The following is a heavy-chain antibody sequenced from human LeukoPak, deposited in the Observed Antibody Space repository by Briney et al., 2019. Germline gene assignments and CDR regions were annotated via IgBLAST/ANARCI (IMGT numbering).Heavy chain of an antibody. V-gene: IGHV1-46*01. D-gene: IGHD6-13*01. Sequence: ASVKVSCKASGYTFTSYYMHWVRQTPGQGLEWMGIISPSGSSTSHAQKFQGRVTMTRDTSTATVSMELSSLRSDDTAVYYCARGDSSSPRNAFDIRGQGTMVTVSS. J-gene: IGHJ3*02. CDR1: GYTFTSYY. CDR3: ARGDSSSPRNAFDI. CDR2: ISPSGSST.